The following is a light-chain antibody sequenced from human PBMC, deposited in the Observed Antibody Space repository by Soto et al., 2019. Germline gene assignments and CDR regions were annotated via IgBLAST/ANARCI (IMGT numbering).Light chain of an antibody. Sequence: DVVMTQSPLSLAVTLGQPAIISCSSSQSLVHSNGYTFLHWFQQRPGQSPRRLIYTVSNRESGVPDRFSGSGSGTNFTLKISRVEAEDVGVYFCMQGSHWPPWTFGQGTKVEIK. CDR2: TVS. CDR1: QSLVHSNGYTF. V-gene: IGKV2-30*02. J-gene: IGKJ1*01. CDR3: MQGSHWPPWT.